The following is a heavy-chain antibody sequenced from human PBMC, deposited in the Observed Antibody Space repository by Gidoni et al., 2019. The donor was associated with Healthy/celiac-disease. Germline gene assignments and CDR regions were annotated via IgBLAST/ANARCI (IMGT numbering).Heavy chain of an antibody. CDR3: ARNRGLVRVRYFDY. D-gene: IGHD6-19*01. V-gene: IGHV4-34*01. Sequence: QVQLQQWGAGLLKPSETLSLTCAVYGGSFSGYYWSWIRQPPGKGLEWIGEINHSGSTNYNPSLKSRVTISVDTSKNQFSLKLSSVTAADTAVYYCARNRGLVRVRYFDYWGQGTLVTVSS. J-gene: IGHJ4*02. CDR2: INHSGST. CDR1: GGSFSGYY.